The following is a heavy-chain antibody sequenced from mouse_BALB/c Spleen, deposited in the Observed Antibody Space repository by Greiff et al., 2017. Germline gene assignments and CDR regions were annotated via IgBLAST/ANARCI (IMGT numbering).Heavy chain of an antibody. CDR1: GFTFSSYA. D-gene: IGHD2-1*01. J-gene: IGHJ3*01. V-gene: IGHV5-6-5*01. Sequence: EVQLVESGGGLVKPGGSLKLSCAASGFTFSSYAMSWVRQTPEKRLEWVASISSGGSTYYPDSVKGRFTISRDNARNILYLQMSSLRSEDTAMYYCARGGDGNYRAWFAYWGQGTLVTVSA. CDR3: ARGGDGNYRAWFAY. CDR2: ISSGGST.